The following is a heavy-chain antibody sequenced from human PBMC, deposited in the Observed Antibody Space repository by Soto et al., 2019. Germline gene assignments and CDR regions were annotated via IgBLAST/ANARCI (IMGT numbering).Heavy chain of an antibody. V-gene: IGHV4-38-2*02. Sequence: SENLSLTCTVSGYSISSGYYWGWIRQPPGKGLEWIGSIYHSGSTYYNPSLKSRVTISVDTSKNQFSLKLSSVPAADTAVYYCARDPTYSSSSFDYWGQGTLVTVSS. CDR1: GYSISSGYY. J-gene: IGHJ4*02. CDR2: IYHSGST. CDR3: ARDPTYSSSSFDY. D-gene: IGHD6-6*01.